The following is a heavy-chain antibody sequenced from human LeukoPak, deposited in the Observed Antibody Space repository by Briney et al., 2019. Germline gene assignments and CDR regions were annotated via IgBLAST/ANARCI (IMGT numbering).Heavy chain of an antibody. CDR3: ARGRGYCSSTSCYTSWFDP. D-gene: IGHD2-2*02. Sequence: ASVKVSCKASGYTFTSYDINWVRQATGQGLEWMGWMNPNSGNTGYAQEFQGRVTITRNTSISTAYMELSSLRSEDTAVYYCARGRGYCSSTSCYTSWFDPWGQGTLVTVSS. J-gene: IGHJ5*02. CDR1: GYTFTSYD. CDR2: MNPNSGNT. V-gene: IGHV1-8*03.